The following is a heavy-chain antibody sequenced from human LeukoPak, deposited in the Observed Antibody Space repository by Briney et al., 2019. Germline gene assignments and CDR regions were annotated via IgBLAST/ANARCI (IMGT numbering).Heavy chain of an antibody. D-gene: IGHD4-11*01. V-gene: IGHV1-46*01. CDR1: GYTFTSYY. Sequence: ASVKVSCKASGYTFTSYYMHWVRQAPGQGLEWMGIINPSGGSTSYAQKFRGRVTMTRDTSTSTVYMELSSLRSEDTAVYYCARVSSRIGYHSNLGYWGQGTLVTVSS. J-gene: IGHJ4*02. CDR2: INPSGGST. CDR3: ARVSSRIGYHSNLGY.